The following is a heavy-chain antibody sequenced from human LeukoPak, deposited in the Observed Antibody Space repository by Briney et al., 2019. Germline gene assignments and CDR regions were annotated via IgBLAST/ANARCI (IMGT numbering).Heavy chain of an antibody. CDR2: IVVGSGNT. CDR1: GFTFTSSA. V-gene: IGHV1-58*02. D-gene: IGHD4-17*01. Sequence: SVRVSCKASGFTFTSSAMQWVRQARGQRLEWIGWIVVGSGNTNYAQKFQERVTITRDMSTSTAYMELSSLRSEDTAVYYCAAGYGDEDETLDYWGQGTLVTVSS. J-gene: IGHJ4*02. CDR3: AAGYGDEDETLDY.